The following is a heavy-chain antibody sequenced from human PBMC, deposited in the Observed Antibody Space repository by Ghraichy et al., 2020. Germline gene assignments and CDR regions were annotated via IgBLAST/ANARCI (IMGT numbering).Heavy chain of an antibody. V-gene: IGHV3-43*02. CDR3: AKVNVPAAMLHYYYYYMDV. CDR2: ISGDGGST. D-gene: IGHD2-2*01. J-gene: IGHJ6*03. Sequence: GGSLRLSCAASGFTFDDYAMHWVRQAPGKGLEWVSLISGDGGSTYYADSVKGRFTISRDNSKNSLYLQMNSLRTEDTALYYCAKVNVPAAMLHYYYYYMDVWGKGTTVTVSS. CDR1: GFTFDDYA.